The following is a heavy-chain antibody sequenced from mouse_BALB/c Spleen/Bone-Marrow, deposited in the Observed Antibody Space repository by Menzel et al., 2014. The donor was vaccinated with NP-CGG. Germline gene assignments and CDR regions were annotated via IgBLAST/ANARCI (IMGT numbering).Heavy chain of an antibody. Sequence: EVQLQQSGGGLVQPGGSRKLYCAASGFTFSSFGMHWVRQAPERGLEWVAYISSGSTSIFYSDTVRGRFTISRDNPKNTLFLQMTSLTSEDTAMYYCARGGNWDDFDVWGAGTTVTVSS. V-gene: IGHV5-17*02. J-gene: IGHJ1*01. CDR2: ISSGSTSI. D-gene: IGHD4-1*01. CDR1: GFTFSSFG. CDR3: ARGGNWDDFDV.